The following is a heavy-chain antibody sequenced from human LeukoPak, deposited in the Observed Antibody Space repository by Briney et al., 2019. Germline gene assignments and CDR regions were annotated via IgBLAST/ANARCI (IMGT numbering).Heavy chain of an antibody. D-gene: IGHD2-15*01. Sequence: ASVKVSCKASGGTFSSYAISWVRQAPGQGLEWMGGIIPIFGTANYAQKFQGRVTITADESTSTAYMELSSLRSEDTAVYYCARDRSGGSCYFDYWGQGTLVTVSS. CDR3: ARDRSGGSCYFDY. J-gene: IGHJ4*02. CDR2: IIPIFGTA. CDR1: GGTFSSYA. V-gene: IGHV1-69*13.